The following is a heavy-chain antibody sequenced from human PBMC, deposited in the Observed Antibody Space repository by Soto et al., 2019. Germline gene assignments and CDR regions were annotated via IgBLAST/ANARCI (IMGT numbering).Heavy chain of an antibody. Sequence: ASVKVSCKASGYTFTSYDINWVRQATGQGLEWMGGFDPEDGETIYAQKFQGRVTMTEDTSTDTAYMELSSLRSEDTAVYYCATRGGLSGYPTYYYYGMDVWGQGTTVTVSS. CDR2: FDPEDGET. V-gene: IGHV1-24*01. CDR3: ATRGGLSGYPTYYYYGMDV. D-gene: IGHD3-3*01. CDR1: GYTFTSYD. J-gene: IGHJ6*02.